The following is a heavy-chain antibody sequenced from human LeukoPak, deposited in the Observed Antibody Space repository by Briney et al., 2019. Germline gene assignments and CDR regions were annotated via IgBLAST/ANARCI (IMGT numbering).Heavy chain of an antibody. J-gene: IGHJ3*02. CDR2: IKQDGSEK. CDR1: GFTFSSYW. Sequence: GGSLRLSCAASGFTFSSYWMSWVRQAPGKGLEWVANIKQDGSEKYYVDSVKGRFTISSDNAKNSLYLQMNSLRAEDTAVYYCARAYNDYGDLDAFDIWGQGTMVTVSS. CDR3: ARAYNDYGDLDAFDI. D-gene: IGHD4-17*01. V-gene: IGHV3-7*03.